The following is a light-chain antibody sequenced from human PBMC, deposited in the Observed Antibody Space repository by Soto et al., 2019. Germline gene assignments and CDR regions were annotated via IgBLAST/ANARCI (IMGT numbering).Light chain of an antibody. J-gene: IGLJ2*01. V-gene: IGLV1-44*01. Sequence: QPVLTQPPSASGTPGQRVTISCSGSSSNIGDNTVNWYQQLPGTAPKLLIHSNNERPSGVPDRFSGSKSGTSASLAISGLQSEYEADYYGAAWDDSLNGVVFGGGTKLTVL. CDR2: SNN. CDR1: SSNIGDNT. CDR3: AAWDDSLNGVV.